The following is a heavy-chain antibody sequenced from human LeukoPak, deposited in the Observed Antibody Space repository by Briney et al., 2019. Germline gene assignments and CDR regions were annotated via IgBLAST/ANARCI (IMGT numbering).Heavy chain of an antibody. Sequence: ASVKVSCKASGYTFTSYIMHWVRQAPGQRLEWLGWVNAGNGNTKYSQKFQGRVTIIRDTSASTAYMELSSLRSEDTAVYYCARGGDYYDSSGYYQYWGQGTLVTVSS. V-gene: IGHV1-3*01. CDR1: GYTFTSYI. D-gene: IGHD3-22*01. CDR3: ARGGDYYDSSGYYQY. J-gene: IGHJ4*02. CDR2: VNAGNGNT.